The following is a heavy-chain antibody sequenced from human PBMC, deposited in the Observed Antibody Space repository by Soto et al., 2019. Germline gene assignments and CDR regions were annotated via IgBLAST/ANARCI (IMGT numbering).Heavy chain of an antibody. CDR3: AKAVGSYGNFDY. D-gene: IGHD5-18*01. J-gene: IGHJ4*02. CDR2: ISWNSGSI. V-gene: IGHV3-9*01. Sequence: EVPLVESGGGLVQPGRSLRLSCAASGFTFDDYAMHWVRQAPVKGLEWVSRISWNSGSIGYADSVKGRFTISRDNAKNSLYLQMNSLRAEDTALYYCAKAVGSYGNFDYWGQGTLVTVSS. CDR1: GFTFDDYA.